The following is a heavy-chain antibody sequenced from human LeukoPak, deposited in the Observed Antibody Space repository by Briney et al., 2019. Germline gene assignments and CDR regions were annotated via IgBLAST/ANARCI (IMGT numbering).Heavy chain of an antibody. J-gene: IGHJ4*02. Sequence: GRSLRLSCAASGFTFDNYAMHWVRQAPGKGLEWVSLITGDGVSTFYADSVKGRFTISRDNSKDSLYLQMNSLRTEDTALYYCARRKSGYTYGYIDYWGQGILVTVSS. CDR2: ITGDGVST. D-gene: IGHD5-18*01. CDR1: GFTFDNYA. V-gene: IGHV3-43*02. CDR3: ARRKSGYTYGYIDY.